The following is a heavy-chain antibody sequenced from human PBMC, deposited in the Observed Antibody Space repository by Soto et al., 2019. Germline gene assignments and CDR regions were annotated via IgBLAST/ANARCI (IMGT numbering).Heavy chain of an antibody. CDR2: IKSETDGGKI. CDR3: TTDQLSRRAFDV. V-gene: IGHV3-15*07. Sequence: NPGGSLRLSCAASGFTFTSAWMNWVRQAPGKGLEWVGRIKSETDGGKIDYAVPVKGRFTISRDDSENTLYLQMNSLTTDDTALYYCTTDQLSRRAFDVWGQGTMVTVSS. CDR1: GFTFTSAW. D-gene: IGHD3-16*02. J-gene: IGHJ3*01.